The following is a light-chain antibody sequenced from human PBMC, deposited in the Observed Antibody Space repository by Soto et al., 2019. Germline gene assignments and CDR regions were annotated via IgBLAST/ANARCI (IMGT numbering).Light chain of an antibody. J-gene: IGKJ2*01. CDR1: QSISSY. CDR2: AAS. CDR3: QQSYSTLMYT. Sequence: DIQMTQSPSSLSASVGDRVTITCRASQSISSYLNWYQQKPGKPPKLLIYAASSLESGVPSRFSGSGSGTDFTITISSLQPEDFATYYCQQSYSTLMYTFGQGTKLEIK. V-gene: IGKV1-39*01.